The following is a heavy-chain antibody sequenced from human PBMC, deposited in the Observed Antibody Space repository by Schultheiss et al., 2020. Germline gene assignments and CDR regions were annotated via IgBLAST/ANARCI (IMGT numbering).Heavy chain of an antibody. CDR3: ARGLLDDYRKSSGMDV. CDR1: GFTFSSYD. Sequence: GGSLRLSCAASGFTFSSYDMNWVRQAPGKGLEWVSYISSGSSIIYYTDSVKGRLTISRDNAKNSLYLQMNSLRAEDTAVYYCARGLLDDYRKSSGMDVWGQGTTVTVSS. CDR2: ISSGSSII. V-gene: IGHV3-48*03. D-gene: IGHD4-11*01. J-gene: IGHJ6*02.